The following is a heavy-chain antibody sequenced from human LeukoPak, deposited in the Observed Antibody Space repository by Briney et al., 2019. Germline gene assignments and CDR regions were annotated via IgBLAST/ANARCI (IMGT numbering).Heavy chain of an antibody. Sequence: ASVKVSCKSSVYTFTSYGISWVRQAPGQGLEWMGCIRAYNCNTNYAQKLQGRVTITTDTSTNTAYMELRSLRSDDTAVYYCAGDDYDIDYWGQGTLVTVSS. D-gene: IGHD4-17*01. V-gene: IGHV1-18*01. CDR1: VYTFTSYG. CDR3: AGDDYDIDY. J-gene: IGHJ4*02. CDR2: IRAYNCNT.